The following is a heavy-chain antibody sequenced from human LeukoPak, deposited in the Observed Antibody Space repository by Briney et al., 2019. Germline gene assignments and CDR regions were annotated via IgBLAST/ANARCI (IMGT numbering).Heavy chain of an antibody. CDR2: INHSGST. J-gene: IGHJ4*02. D-gene: IGHD3-10*01. V-gene: IGHV4-34*01. CDR3: ARGRHMVRGAAPYGY. Sequence: PSETLSLTCAVYGGSFSGYYWSWIRQPPGKGLEWIGEINHSGSTNYNPSLKSRVTISVDTSKNQFSLKLSSVTAADTAVYYCARGRHMVRGAAPYGYWGQGTLVTVS. CDR1: GGSFSGYY.